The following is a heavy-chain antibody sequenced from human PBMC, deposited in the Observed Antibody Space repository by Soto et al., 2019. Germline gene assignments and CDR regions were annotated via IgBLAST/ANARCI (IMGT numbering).Heavy chain of an antibody. D-gene: IGHD3-10*01. V-gene: IGHV1-2*04. CDR3: ARDARGDEAPMDY. J-gene: IGHJ4*02. Sequence: QVQLVQSGAEVKKPGASVKVSCKASGYTFTGYYMHWVRQAPGQGLEWMGWINPNSGGTNYAQKFQGWVTMTRDTSISTAYMELSRQRSDDAAVYYCARDARGDEAPMDYWGQGTLVTVSS. CDR2: INPNSGGT. CDR1: GYTFTGYY.